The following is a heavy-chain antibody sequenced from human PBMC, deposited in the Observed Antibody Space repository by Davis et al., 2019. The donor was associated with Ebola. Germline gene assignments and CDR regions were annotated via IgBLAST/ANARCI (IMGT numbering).Heavy chain of an antibody. CDR1: GFTFDDYA. D-gene: IGHD2-15*01. CDR3: ARDLGYCSGGSCLVYYYYGMDV. CDR2: ISWNSGSI. V-gene: IGHV3-9*01. Sequence: GGSLRLSCAASGFTFDDYAMHWVRQAPGKGLEWVSGISWNSGSIGYADSVKGRFTISRDNSKNTLYLQMNSLRAEDTAVYYCARDLGYCSGGSCLVYYYYGMDVWGQGTTVTVSS. J-gene: IGHJ6*02.